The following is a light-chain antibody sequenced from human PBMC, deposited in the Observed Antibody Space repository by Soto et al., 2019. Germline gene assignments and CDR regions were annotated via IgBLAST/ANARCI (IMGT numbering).Light chain of an antibody. CDR2: EVS. J-gene: IGLJ3*02. CDR1: SSDVGGYNY. Sequence: QSVLTQPPSASGYPGQSVTISCTGTSSDVGGYNYVSWYQQHPGKDPKVMIYEVSKRPSGVPDRLSGSKSGNTASLTVSGLQAEDEADYYCSSYAGSNNLVFGGGTKVTVL. V-gene: IGLV2-8*01. CDR3: SSYAGSNNLV.